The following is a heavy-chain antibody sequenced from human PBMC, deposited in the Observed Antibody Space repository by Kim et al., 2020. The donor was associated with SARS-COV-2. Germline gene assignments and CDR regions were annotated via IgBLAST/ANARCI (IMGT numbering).Heavy chain of an antibody. CDR3: ARGGSWTFDC. CDR2: IKPDGSEN. CDR1: GFTFGDFW. V-gene: IGHV3-7*01. Sequence: GGSLRLSCAASGFTFGDFWMNWVRRAPGKELEFVASIKPDGSENFYADSVKGRFTIARDNGKNSLYLQINSLRADDTAVYHCARGGSWTFDCWGRGTLVT. D-gene: IGHD1-1*01. J-gene: IGHJ4*02.